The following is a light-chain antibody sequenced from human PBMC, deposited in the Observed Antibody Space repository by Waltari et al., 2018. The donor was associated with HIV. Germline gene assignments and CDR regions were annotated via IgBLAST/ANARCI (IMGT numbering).Light chain of an antibody. V-gene: IGLV1-51*01. CDR2: ANN. J-gene: IGLJ3*02. Sequence: QSAVTQPPSVSAAPGQSVTISSPGATPNIGSISVSWYQHVPGAAPKLLVNANNGRPSALRDRFSGSKSGTSATLVISGLQTGDEADYYCGAWDNRLGSWVFGGGTKLTVL. CDR3: GAWDNRLGSWV. CDR1: TPNIGSIS.